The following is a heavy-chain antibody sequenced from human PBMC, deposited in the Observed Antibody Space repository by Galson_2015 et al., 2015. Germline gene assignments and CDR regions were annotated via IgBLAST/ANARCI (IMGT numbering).Heavy chain of an antibody. J-gene: IGHJ5*02. CDR3: ARDSSPACAFFYWFDP. Sequence: SLRVSCAASGFTFSSYAMHWVRQAPGKGLEWVAVISSDGSNKYYTDSVKGRFTISRDNSKNTLYLQMNSLRAEDTAVYYCARDSSPACAFFYWFDPWGQGTLVTVSS. CDR2: ISSDGSNK. D-gene: IGHD2/OR15-2a*01. V-gene: IGHV3-30-3*01. CDR1: GFTFSSYA.